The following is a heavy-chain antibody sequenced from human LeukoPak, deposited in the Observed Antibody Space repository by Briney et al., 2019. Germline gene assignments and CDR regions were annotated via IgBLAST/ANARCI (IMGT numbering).Heavy chain of an antibody. CDR1: GYTFTDCY. D-gene: IGHD2-2*01. CDR3: ARANFHYCSSSTCLFDY. J-gene: IGHJ4*02. Sequence: GASVKVSCKASGYTFTDCYMHWVRQAPGQGFEWMGWINPNDGDTNYAQKFQGRVTMTRDTSISTAHMEVSRLRSDDTAVYYCARANFHYCSSSTCLFDYWGQGTLVTVSS. CDR2: INPNDGDT. V-gene: IGHV1-2*02.